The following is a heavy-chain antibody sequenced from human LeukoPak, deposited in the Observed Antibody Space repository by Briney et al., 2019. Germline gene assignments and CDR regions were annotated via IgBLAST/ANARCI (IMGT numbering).Heavy chain of an antibody. J-gene: IGHJ6*03. Sequence: PSETLSLTCTVSGGSISSSSYYWGWIRQPPGKGLEWIGSIYYSGSTYYNPSLKSRVTISVDTSENQFSLKLSSVTAADTAVYYCARAYYDSSGYYPRGGYYYYYYMDVWGKGTTVTVSS. V-gene: IGHV4-39*01. CDR1: GGSISSSSYY. D-gene: IGHD3-22*01. CDR3: ARAYYDSSGYYPRGGYYYYYYMDV. CDR2: IYYSGST.